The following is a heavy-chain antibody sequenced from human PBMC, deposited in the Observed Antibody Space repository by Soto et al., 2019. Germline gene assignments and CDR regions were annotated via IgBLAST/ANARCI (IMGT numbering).Heavy chain of an antibody. CDR2: IIPILGIA. CDR1: GGTFSSYT. CDR3: ARSDTIFGVVTLSPDLYY. D-gene: IGHD3-3*01. J-gene: IGHJ4*02. Sequence: ASVKVSCKASGGTFSSYTISWVRQAPGQGLEWMGRIIPILGIANYAQKFQGRVTITADKSTSTAYMELSSLRSEDTAVYYCARSDTIFGVVTLSPDLYYWGQGTLVTVSS. V-gene: IGHV1-69*02.